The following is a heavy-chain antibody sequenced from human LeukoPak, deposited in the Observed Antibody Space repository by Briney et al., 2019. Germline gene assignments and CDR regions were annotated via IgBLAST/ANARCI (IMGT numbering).Heavy chain of an antibody. J-gene: IGHJ4*01. CDR1: EFNVSNSY. CDR2: INNRGNT. V-gene: IGHV3-66*01. CDR3: ASAYCCGSGNYDY. D-gene: IGHD3-10*01. Sequence: GGSLRLSCAASEFNVSNSYMGWVRQAPGKVLEWVSIINNRGNTNHADSVKGRFAISRSKSKNSLFLQMNSLRVEDTAVYYCASAYCCGSGNYDYWGHGTLVTVSS.